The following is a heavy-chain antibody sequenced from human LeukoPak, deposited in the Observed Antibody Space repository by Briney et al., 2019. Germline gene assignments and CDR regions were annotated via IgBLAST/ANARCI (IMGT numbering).Heavy chain of an antibody. D-gene: IGHD3-16*01. J-gene: IGHJ5*02. Sequence: GASVKVSCKASGYSFTSRYMHWVRQAPGQGLEWMGLINPRGTATRYAESFQGRLTLTRDLSTSTDYMELSSLRSDDTAVYFCARDTSEGDYAWWFDPWGQGTLVTVAS. CDR3: ARDTSEGDYAWWFDP. V-gene: IGHV1-46*01. CDR2: INPRGTAT. CDR1: GYSFTSRY.